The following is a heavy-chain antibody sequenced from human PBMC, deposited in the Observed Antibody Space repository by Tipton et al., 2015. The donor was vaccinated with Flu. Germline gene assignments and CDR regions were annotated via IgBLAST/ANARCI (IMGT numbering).Heavy chain of an antibody. CDR3: ARVPLEQWLDVSWFDT. D-gene: IGHD6-19*01. CDR2: ISSSSSTI. J-gene: IGHJ5*02. V-gene: IGHV3-48*01. CDR1: GFTFSSYS. Sequence: SLRLSCAASGFTFSSYSMNWVRQAPGKGLEWVSYISSSSSTIYYADSVKGRFTISRDNAKNSLYLQMNSLGAEDTAVYYCARVPLEQWLDVSWFDTWGQGTLVTVSS.